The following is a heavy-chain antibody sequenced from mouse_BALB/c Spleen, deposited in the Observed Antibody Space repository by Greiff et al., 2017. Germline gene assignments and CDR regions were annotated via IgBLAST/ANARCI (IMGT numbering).Heavy chain of an antibody. D-gene: IGHD2-3*01. CDR3: GRGDGYYALAY. J-gene: IGHJ3*01. Sequence: VQLQESGPGLVAPSQSLSITCTVSGFSLTGYGVHWVRQPPGKGLEWLGVICAGGSTNYNSALMSRLSTSKDNSTSHVFLKMSRLQTDDTAMYYCGRGDGYYALAYWGQGTLVTVSA. V-gene: IGHV2-9*02. CDR2: ICAGGST. CDR1: GFSLTGYG.